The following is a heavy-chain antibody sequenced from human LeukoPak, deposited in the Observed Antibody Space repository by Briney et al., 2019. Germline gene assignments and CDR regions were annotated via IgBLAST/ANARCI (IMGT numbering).Heavy chain of an antibody. D-gene: IGHD3-10*01. V-gene: IGHV3-23*01. J-gene: IGHJ4*02. CDR1: GFTFSSYA. CDR3: ASGIYYGSGIYRNDYH. Sequence: GGSLRLSCAASGFTFSSYAMTWVRQAPGKGLEWVSGISGSGGRTYYADSVKGRFTVSRDNANSTLYLQMSSLRVDDTAVYYCASGIYYGSGIYRNDYHWGQGTLVTVSS. CDR2: ISGSGGRT.